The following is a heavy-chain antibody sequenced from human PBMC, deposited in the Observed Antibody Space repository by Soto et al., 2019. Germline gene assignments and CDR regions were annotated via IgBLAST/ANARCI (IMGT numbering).Heavy chain of an antibody. V-gene: IGHV3-11*06. CDR1: GFTFSDYY. CDR3: ASGPEDSSGYYEGPP. CDR2: ISSSSSYT. Sequence: QVQLVESGGGLVKPGGSLRLSCAASGFTFSDYYMSWIRQAPGKGLEWVSYISSSSSYTNYADSVKGRFTISRDNAKNSLYLQMNSLRAEDTAVYYCASGPEDSSGYYEGPPWGQGTLVTVSS. J-gene: IGHJ5*02. D-gene: IGHD3-22*01.